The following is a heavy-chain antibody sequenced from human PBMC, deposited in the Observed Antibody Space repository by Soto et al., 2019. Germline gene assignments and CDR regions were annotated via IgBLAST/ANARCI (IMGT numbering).Heavy chain of an antibody. CDR1: GYTLSSYD. CDR2: MNPSNGDT. D-gene: IGHD3-22*01. CDR3: ARAAPSGYVVDI. J-gene: IGHJ4*02. Sequence: QVQLVQSGAEVKRPGASVKVSCKASGYTLSSYDINWVRQATGQGLEWMGWMNPSNGDTGSAQKFQGRLTMTRKTSINTAYMELTSLRSDDTAVYYCARAAPSGYVVDIWGQGTLVTVSS. V-gene: IGHV1-8*01.